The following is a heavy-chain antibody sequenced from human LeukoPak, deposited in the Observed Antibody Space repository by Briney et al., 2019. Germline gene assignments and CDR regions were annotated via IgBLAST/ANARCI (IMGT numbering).Heavy chain of an antibody. CDR1: GGSVSGYY. CDR3: ARSGTYYDFWSAFDY. Sequence: PSETLSLTCTVSGGSVSGYYWSWIRQPPGKGLEWIGYIYYSGSTNYNPSLKSRVTISVDTSKNQFSLKLSSVTAADTAVYYCARSGTYYDFWSAFDYWGQGTLVTVSS. CDR2: IYYSGST. J-gene: IGHJ4*02. V-gene: IGHV4-59*02. D-gene: IGHD3-3*01.